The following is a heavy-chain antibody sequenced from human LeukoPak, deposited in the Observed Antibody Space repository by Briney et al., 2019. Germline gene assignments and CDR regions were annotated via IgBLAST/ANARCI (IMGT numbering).Heavy chain of an antibody. CDR3: ATVRCSSTSCFRSNWFDP. V-gene: IGHV1-69*06. D-gene: IGHD2-2*01. CDR1: GGTFSSYA. J-gene: IGHJ5*02. CDR2: IIPIFGTA. Sequence: SVKVSCKASGGTFSSYAISWVRQAPGQGLEWMGGIIPIFGTANYAQKFQGRVTITADTSTDTAYMELSSLRSEDTAVYYCATVRCSSTSCFRSNWFDPWGQGTLVTVSS.